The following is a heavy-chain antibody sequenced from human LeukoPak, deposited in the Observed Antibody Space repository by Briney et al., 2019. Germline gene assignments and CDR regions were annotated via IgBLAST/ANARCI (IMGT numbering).Heavy chain of an antibody. CDR2: FDPEDGET. CDR1: GYTLTELS. Sequence: GASVKVSCKVSGYTLTELSMHWVRQAPGKGLEWMGGFDPEDGETIYAQKFQGSVTMTEDTSTDTAYMELSSLRSEDTAVYYCATTGSGNYYYYYMDVWGKGTTVTVSS. V-gene: IGHV1-24*01. CDR3: ATTGSGNYYYYYMDV. J-gene: IGHJ6*03. D-gene: IGHD3-10*01.